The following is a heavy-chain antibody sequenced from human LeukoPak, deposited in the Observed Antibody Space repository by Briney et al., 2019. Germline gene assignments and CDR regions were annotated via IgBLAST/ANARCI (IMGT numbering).Heavy chain of an antibody. V-gene: IGHV3-33*01. Sequence: HPGGSLRLSCAASGFTFSSYGMHWVREAPGKGLVWVAVIWYDGSNKYYAVSVKGRFTISRDNSKNTLYLQMNSLRAEDTAVYYCARAYCSSTSCYAFNYYYYGMDVWGQGTTVTVSS. CDR2: IWYDGSNK. J-gene: IGHJ6*02. CDR3: ARAYCSSTSCYAFNYYYYGMDV. D-gene: IGHD2-2*01. CDR1: GFTFSSYG.